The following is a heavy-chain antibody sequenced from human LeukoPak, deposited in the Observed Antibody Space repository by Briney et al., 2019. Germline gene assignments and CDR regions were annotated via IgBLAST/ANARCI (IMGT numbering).Heavy chain of an antibody. V-gene: IGHV1-8*01. D-gene: IGHD7-27*01. CDR3: VGGASNWGFDY. J-gene: IGHJ4*02. Sequence: ASVTVSCTASRYTFSNYDINWVRQATGQGLEWMGWMSPNSGNTGYAQKFQGRVTMTRNTSISTAYMELTSLRSEDTAVYYCVGGASNWGFDYWGQGTLVTVSS. CDR1: RYTFSNYD. CDR2: MSPNSGNT.